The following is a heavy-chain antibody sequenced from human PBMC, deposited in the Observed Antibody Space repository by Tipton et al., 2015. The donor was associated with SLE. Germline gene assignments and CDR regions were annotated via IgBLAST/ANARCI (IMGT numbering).Heavy chain of an antibody. V-gene: IGHV3-74*01. J-gene: IGHJ4*02. CDR3: AETLRGWY. D-gene: IGHD3-3*01. CDR1: GFTFSSYW. Sequence: GSLRLSCATSGFTFSSYWMHWFRQAPGKGPVWVSRINPESTTVNYADSVRGRFTISRDNTKNTLYLQRDSLRAEDTAVYYCAETLRGWYWGQGTLVTVAS. CDR2: INPESTTV.